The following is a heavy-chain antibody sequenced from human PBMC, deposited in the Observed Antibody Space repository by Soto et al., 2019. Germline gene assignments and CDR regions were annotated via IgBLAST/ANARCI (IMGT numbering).Heavy chain of an antibody. CDR1: GFSLSTTGVG. V-gene: IGHV2-5*02. D-gene: IGHD2-21*01. Sequence: QITLKESVPTLVKPTQTLTLTCTFSGFSLSTTGVGVGWIRQPPGKALEWLALIYWDDDKRYNPSLKSRLTSTKDTSKNQVVLTMTNMDPVDTATYYCVQSRCGGDCLQSYSSHSYYGLDVWGQGTTVTVSS. CDR3: VQSRCGGDCLQSYSSHSYYGLDV. J-gene: IGHJ6*02. CDR2: IYWDDDK.